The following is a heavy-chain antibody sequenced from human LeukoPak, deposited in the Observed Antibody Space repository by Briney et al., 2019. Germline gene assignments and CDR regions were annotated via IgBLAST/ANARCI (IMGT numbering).Heavy chain of an antibody. D-gene: IGHD3-10*01. CDR1: GFTVSTNC. Sequence: GGSLRLSCAASGFTVSTNCMTWVRQAPGKGLEWVSTIYSGGTTYYADSVMGRFTISRHNSRNTLYLQMNSLRAEDTAVYYCARLHRGGEAFDIWGQGTMVTVSS. CDR2: IYSGGTT. CDR3: ARLHRGGEAFDI. J-gene: IGHJ3*02. V-gene: IGHV3-53*04.